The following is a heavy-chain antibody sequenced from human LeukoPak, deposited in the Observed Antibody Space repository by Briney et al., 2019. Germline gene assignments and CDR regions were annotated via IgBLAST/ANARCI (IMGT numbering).Heavy chain of an antibody. Sequence: KPSETLSLTCAVSGGSISSSSSICWTWVRQPPGKGLECIGGIYDSGATNYNPSLKSRVTMLLDKSKNQFSLKLNSVTAADTAVYYCARNGGNSDYDYWGQGTLVTVSA. V-gene: IGHV4-4*02. CDR1: GGSISSSSSIC. J-gene: IGHJ4*02. CDR3: ARNGGNSDYDY. CDR2: IYDSGAT. D-gene: IGHD4-23*01.